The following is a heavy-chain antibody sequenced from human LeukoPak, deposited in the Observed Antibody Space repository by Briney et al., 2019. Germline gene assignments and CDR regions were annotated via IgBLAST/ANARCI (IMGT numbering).Heavy chain of an antibody. CDR2: TYYRSKWFY. CDR1: GDSVSSNSAA. D-gene: IGHD6-13*01. J-gene: IGHJ6*02. CDR3: ARDRIAAAGTAGYYYYYGMDV. V-gene: IGHV6-1*01. Sequence: LSQTLSLTCAISGDSVSSNSAAWNWIRQSPSRGLEWLGRTYYRSKWFYDYALFVKSRITINPDTSKNQFSLQLNSVTPEDTAVYHCARDRIAAAGTAGYYYYYGMDVWGQGTTVTVSS.